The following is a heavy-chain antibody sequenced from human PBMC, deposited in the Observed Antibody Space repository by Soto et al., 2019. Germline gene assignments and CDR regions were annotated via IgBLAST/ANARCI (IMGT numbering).Heavy chain of an antibody. J-gene: IGHJ6*02. Sequence: LRLSCAASGFTFSSYAMHWVRQAPGKGLEWVAVISYDGSNKYYADSVKGRFTISRDNSKNTLYLQMNSLRAEDTAVYYCARDFFGDYYYYGMDVWGQGTTVTVSS. CDR1: GFTFSSYA. CDR2: ISYDGSNK. V-gene: IGHV3-30-3*01. D-gene: IGHD3-10*01. CDR3: ARDFFGDYYYYGMDV.